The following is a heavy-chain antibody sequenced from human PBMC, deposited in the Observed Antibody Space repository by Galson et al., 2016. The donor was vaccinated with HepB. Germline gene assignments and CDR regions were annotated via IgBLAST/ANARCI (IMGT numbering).Heavy chain of an antibody. V-gene: IGHV3-30*18. CDR3: AKKGYAYESGWAGGMDL. CDR1: GFTFSRSD. Sequence: SLRLSCAASGFTFSRSDMHWVRQAAGKGLKWVAVVSDDGGNKKYADSVKGRFTVSRDNSKNTLYLQMNSLRAEDTAVYFCAKKGYAYESGWAGGMDLWGQGITVTVSS. D-gene: IGHD6-25*01. CDR2: VSDDGGNK. J-gene: IGHJ6*02.